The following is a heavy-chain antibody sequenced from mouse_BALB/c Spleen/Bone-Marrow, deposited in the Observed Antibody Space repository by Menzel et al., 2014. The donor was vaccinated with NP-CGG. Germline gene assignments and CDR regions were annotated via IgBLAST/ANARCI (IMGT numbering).Heavy chain of an antibody. CDR2: ISSGSSTI. CDR3: VRDYGYGAMEY. D-gene: IGHD1-2*01. CDR1: GFTFSXFG. Sequence: EVMLVESGGGLVQPGGYRKLSCAASGFTFSXFGMHWVRQAPEKGLEWVAYISSGSSTIYYADTVKGRITLSRDNPKNTLIPQMSSLRSADTDMYYSVRDYGYGAMEYWGQRTSVTVSS. V-gene: IGHV5-17*02. J-gene: IGHJ4*01.